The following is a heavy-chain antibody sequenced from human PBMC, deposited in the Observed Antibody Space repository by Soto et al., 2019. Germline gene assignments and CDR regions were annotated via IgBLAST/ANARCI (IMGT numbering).Heavy chain of an antibody. CDR2: IIPVLGVA. Sequence: QVQLVQSGAEVKKPGSSVKVSCKASGDTFNNHTISWVRQAPGQGLEWMGRIIPVLGVASYAQKFQGRVTTTADKSTSTAYMEVSSLRSEDTAMYYCARVSEMGTMSKGYYYYMDVWGKGTTVTVSS. J-gene: IGHJ6*03. D-gene: IGHD5-12*01. CDR1: GDTFNNHT. CDR3: ARVSEMGTMSKGYYYYMDV. V-gene: IGHV1-69*02.